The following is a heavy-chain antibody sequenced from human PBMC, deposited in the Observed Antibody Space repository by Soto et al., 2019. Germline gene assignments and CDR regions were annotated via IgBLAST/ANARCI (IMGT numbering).Heavy chain of an antibody. CDR2: ISAYNGNT. CDR3: ARDPSKYSSGWYEDAFDI. V-gene: IGHV1-18*01. D-gene: IGHD6-19*01. CDR1: GYTFTSYG. J-gene: IGHJ3*02. Sequence: QVQLVQSGAEVKKPGASVKVSCKASGYTFTSYGISWVRQAPGQGLEWMGWISAYNGNTNYAQKLQGRVTMTTDTSTSTAYMELRSLRFYDTAVYYCARDPSKYSSGWYEDAFDIWGQGTMVTVSS.